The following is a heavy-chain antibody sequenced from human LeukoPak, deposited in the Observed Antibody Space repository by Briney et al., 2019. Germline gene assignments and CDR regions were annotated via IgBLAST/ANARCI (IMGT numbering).Heavy chain of an antibody. D-gene: IGHD3-16*01. Sequence: ASETLSLTCTVSGGSISSYYWSWTRQPPGKGLEWIGYIYYSGSTNYNPSLKSRVTISVDTSKNQFSLKLSSVTAADTAVYYCARTYPGGDYFDYWGQGTLVTVSS. CDR1: GGSISSYY. V-gene: IGHV4-59*01. CDR2: IYYSGST. CDR3: ARTYPGGDYFDY. J-gene: IGHJ4*02.